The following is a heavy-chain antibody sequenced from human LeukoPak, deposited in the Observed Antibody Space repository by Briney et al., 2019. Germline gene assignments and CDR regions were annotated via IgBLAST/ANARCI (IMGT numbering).Heavy chain of an antibody. CDR1: GFTFSSYA. Sequence: GGSLRLSCAASGFTFSSYAMDWVRQAPGKGLEWVSAISGTGGRTYYADSVKGRFTISRDSSRNTLFLHMNTLRAEDTAIYYCAKDRTVGASYWYFDLWGRGTLVTVSS. CDR3: AKDRTVGASYWYFDL. J-gene: IGHJ2*01. D-gene: IGHD1-26*01. CDR2: ISGTGGRT. V-gene: IGHV3-23*01.